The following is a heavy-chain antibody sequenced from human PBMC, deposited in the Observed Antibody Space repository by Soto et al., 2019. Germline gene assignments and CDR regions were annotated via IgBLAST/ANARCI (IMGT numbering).Heavy chain of an antibody. V-gene: IGHV1-18*01. J-gene: IGHJ6*02. CDR3: ARGDYYGSGRPTPGGMDV. CDR1: GYTFTNYD. Sequence: QVHLVQSGAEVKKPGASVKFSCKASGYTFTNYDINWVRQAPGQGLEWMGWISTYTGNTNYAQKLKSRVTMTTDTSTTTAQMELRSLRSDDTAVYYFARGDYYGSGRPTPGGMDVWGQGTTVTVSS. CDR2: ISTYTGNT. D-gene: IGHD3-10*01.